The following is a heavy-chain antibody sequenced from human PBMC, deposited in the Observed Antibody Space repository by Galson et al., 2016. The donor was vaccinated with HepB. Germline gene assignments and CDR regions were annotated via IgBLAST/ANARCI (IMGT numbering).Heavy chain of an antibody. D-gene: IGHD6-6*01. J-gene: IGHJ6*02. CDR2: IIPMFGIV. CDR3: ARGGIALRRRYYNYYGLAV. CDR1: GDIFSTYG. V-gene: IGHV1-69*13. Sequence: SVKVSCKASGDIFSTYGFSWVRQAPGQGLEWMGGIIPMFGIVMYAQKFQGRITVTADESTSTGYMELSSLRSEDTAIYYCARGGIALRRRYYNYYGLAVWGQGTTVIVSS.